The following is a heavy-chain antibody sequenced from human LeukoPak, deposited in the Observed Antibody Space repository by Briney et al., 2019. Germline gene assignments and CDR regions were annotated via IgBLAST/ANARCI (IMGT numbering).Heavy chain of an antibody. D-gene: IGHD6-25*01. J-gene: IGHJ4*02. CDR2: IYYRGST. Sequence: SEALSLTCTVSGGSISSSSYYWGWIRQPPGKGLEWFGSIYYRGSTYYNPSLKSRVTISVNTSKNQFSLKLSSVTAADTAVYYCARHKLGIAAPFDYWGQGTLVTVSS. V-gene: IGHV4-39*01. CDR1: GGSISSSSYY. CDR3: ARHKLGIAAPFDY.